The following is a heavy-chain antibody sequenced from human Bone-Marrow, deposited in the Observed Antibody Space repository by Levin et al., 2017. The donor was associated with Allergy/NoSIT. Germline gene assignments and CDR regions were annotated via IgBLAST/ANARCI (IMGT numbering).Heavy chain of an antibody. V-gene: IGHV5-51*01. CDR3: ARPPLGAAAGTRWYFDR. J-gene: IGHJ2*01. D-gene: IGHD6-13*01. Sequence: GESLKISCKGSGYSFPSYWIGWVRQMPGKGLEWMGVIYPGDSDTRYSPSFQGQVTISADKSITTAYLQWSSLKASDTAMYYCARPPLGAAAGTRWYFDRWGRGTLVTVSS. CDR1: GYSFPSYW. CDR2: IYPGDSDT.